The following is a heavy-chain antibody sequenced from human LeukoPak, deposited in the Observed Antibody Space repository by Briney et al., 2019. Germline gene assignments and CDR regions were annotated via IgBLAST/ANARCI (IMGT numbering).Heavy chain of an antibody. V-gene: IGHV3-74*01. CDR2: INPDGSST. CDR3: ATYDGSGYLGY. J-gene: IGHJ4*02. D-gene: IGHD3-22*01. CDR1: GSTFSHYW. Sequence: PGGSLRLSCAASGSTFSHYWMHWVRQAPGKGLVWVSRINPDGSSTSYADSVKGRFTISRDNAKNTLYLQMNSLRAEDTAVYYCATYDGSGYLGYWGQGTLVTVSS.